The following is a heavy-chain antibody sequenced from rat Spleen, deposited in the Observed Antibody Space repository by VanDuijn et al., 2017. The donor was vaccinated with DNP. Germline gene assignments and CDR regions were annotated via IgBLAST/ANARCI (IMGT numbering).Heavy chain of an antibody. CDR3: AKDTYYDGSYYGVMNA. D-gene: IGHD1-12*02. V-gene: IGHV5S13*01. CDR1: GFTFSNYV. Sequence: EVQLVESGGGLVQPGRSLKLSCAASGFTFSNYVMAWVRQAPTKGLEWVASISTGGGNTYYRDSVKGRFTISRDNAKNTLYLQMDSLRSEDTATYYCAKDTYYDGSYYGVMNAWGQGASVTVSS. CDR2: ISTGGGNT. J-gene: IGHJ4*01.